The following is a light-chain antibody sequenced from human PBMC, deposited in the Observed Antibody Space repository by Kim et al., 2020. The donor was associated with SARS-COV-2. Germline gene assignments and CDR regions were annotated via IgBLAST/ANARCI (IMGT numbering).Light chain of an antibody. J-gene: IGLJ3*02. CDR3: YSGADNNRV. V-gene: IGLV3-27*01. CDR2: KDS. Sequence: SVSTGQTARITCSGDVLAKKYARWFQQKPGQAPILVIYKDSERPSGIPERFSGSTSGTTVTLTISGAQVEDDADYYCYSGADNNRVFGGGTQLTVL. CDR1: VLAKKY.